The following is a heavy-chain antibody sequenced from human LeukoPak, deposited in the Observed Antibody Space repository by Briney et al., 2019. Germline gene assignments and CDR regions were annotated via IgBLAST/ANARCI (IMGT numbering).Heavy chain of an antibody. CDR3: AKEVASMLRGGNACFDS. CDR1: GFTFSVYA. Sequence: GGSLRLSCAASGFTFSVYAMSWVRQAPGKGLEWVSAISGGADTTYYAGSVKGRFTISRDNSKNTLFLQMNSLRAEDTAVYYCAKEVASMLRGGNACFDSWGQGTLVTVSS. CDR2: ISGGADTT. D-gene: IGHD3-10*01. J-gene: IGHJ4*02. V-gene: IGHV3-23*01.